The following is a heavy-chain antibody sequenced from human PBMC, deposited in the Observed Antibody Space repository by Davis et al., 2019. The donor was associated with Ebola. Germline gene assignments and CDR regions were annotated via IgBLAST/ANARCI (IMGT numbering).Heavy chain of an antibody. V-gene: IGHV1-3*01. J-gene: IGHJ4*02. CDR2: VHGGNGNT. D-gene: IGHD6-19*01. CDR1: GFTLTKYA. Sequence: ASVTVSCMASGFTLTKYATHWVRQAPGQRLEWMGWVHGGNGNTKYSQRFQGRVTITTDTSANTVYLDLTSLRSDDTAVFYCARATFGYNSGWYADYWGQGTLVTVSS. CDR3: ARATFGYNSGWYADY.